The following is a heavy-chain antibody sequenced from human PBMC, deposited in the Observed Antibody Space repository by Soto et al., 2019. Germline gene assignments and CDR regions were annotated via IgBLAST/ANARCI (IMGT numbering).Heavy chain of an antibody. V-gene: IGHV3-23*01. CDR2: ITGSGSRT. CDR3: AKDVYTYHWAKFDY. D-gene: IGHD3-16*01. J-gene: IGHJ4*02. Sequence: GGSLRLSCLSSGFTFSNYAMSWVRQAPGKGLEWVSTITGSGSRTFYADSVKGRFTISRDDSDNTLHLQMNTLRAEDTAVYYCAKDVYTYHWAKFDYWGQGTLVTVSS. CDR1: GFTFSNYA.